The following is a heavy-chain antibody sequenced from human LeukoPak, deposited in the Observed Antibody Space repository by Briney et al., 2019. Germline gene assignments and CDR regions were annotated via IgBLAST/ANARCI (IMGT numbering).Heavy chain of an antibody. CDR3: ARDPNLSPGVVVRGSIDY. CDR2: ISAYNGNT. J-gene: IGHJ4*02. V-gene: IGHV1-18*01. Sequence: ASVKVSCKASGYTFTSYGISWVRQAPGQGLEWMGWISAYNGNTNYAQKLQGRVTMTTDTSTSTAYMELRSLRSDDTAVYYCARDPNLSPGVVVRGSIDYWGQGTLVTVSS. CDR1: GYTFTSYG. D-gene: IGHD2-15*01.